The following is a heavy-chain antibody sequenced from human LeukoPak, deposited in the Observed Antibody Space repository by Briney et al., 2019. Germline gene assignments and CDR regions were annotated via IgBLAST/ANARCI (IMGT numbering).Heavy chain of an antibody. D-gene: IGHD3-22*01. V-gene: IGHV3-53*04. CDR3: ARDPYYYDNDERRKRYFQH. J-gene: IGHJ1*01. CDR1: GFTVSSNY. Sequence: GGSLRLSCAASGFTVSSNYMSWVRQAPGKGLEWVSVIYSGGSTYYADSVKGRFTISRHNSKNTLYLQMNSLRAEDTAVYYCARDPYYYDNDERRKRYFQHWGQGTLVTVSS. CDR2: IYSGGST.